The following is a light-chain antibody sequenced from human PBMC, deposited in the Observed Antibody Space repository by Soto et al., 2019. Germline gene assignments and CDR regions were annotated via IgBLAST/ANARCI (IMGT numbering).Light chain of an antibody. V-gene: IGKV1-39*01. CDR1: QSISPY. Sequence: DIQMTQPPSSLSASVGDRGTITYRASQSISPYLNWYHQKPGKAPKLLIYGASTLQSGVPSRFSGSGSGADFTLTISSLQPEDSATYYCQLSRTTLTFGQGTRLEIK. J-gene: IGKJ5*01. CDR2: GAS. CDR3: QLSRTTLT.